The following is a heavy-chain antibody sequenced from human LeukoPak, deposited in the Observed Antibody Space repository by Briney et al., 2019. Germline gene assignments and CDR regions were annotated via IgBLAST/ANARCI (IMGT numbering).Heavy chain of an antibody. V-gene: IGHV4-59*01. D-gene: IGHD4-11*01. Sequence: SETLSLTCTVSGDSISSDYWSWIRQPLGKGLEWIGYIYYSGSTNYNPSLKSRVTISIDTSKNQFSLKLSSVTAADTAVYYCARATYSNYVYYFDYWGQGTLVTVSS. CDR2: IYYSGST. CDR1: GDSISSDY. J-gene: IGHJ4*02. CDR3: ARATYSNYVYYFDY.